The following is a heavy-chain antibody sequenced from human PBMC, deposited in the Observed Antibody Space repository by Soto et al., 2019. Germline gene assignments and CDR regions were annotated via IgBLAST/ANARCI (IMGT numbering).Heavy chain of an antibody. CDR1: GFTFLSYA. CDR2: ISSDGDST. V-gene: IGHV3-64D*06. J-gene: IGHJ5*02. Sequence: PGGSLRLSCSASGFTFLSYAMHWVRQAPGKGLEYVSAISSDGDSTYYADSVKGRFTISRDNSRNTLFLQMIRLRPDDTAVYYCAKDGEGNWFDPWSQGSLVTVSS. D-gene: IGHD3-3*01. CDR3: AKDGEGNWFDP.